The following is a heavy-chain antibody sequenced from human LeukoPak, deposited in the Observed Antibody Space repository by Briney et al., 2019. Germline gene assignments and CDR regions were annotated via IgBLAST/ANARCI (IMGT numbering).Heavy chain of an antibody. CDR2: IYYSGGT. CDR3: ARTINLRVDY. J-gene: IGHJ4*02. CDR1: GGSISSSSYY. V-gene: IGHV4-39*01. Sequence: SETLSLTCTVSGGSISSSSYYWGWIRQPPGKGLEWIGSIYYSGGTYYNPSLKSRVTISVDTSKNQFSLKLSSVTAADTAVYYCARTINLRVDYWGQGTLVTVSS. D-gene: IGHD4-17*01.